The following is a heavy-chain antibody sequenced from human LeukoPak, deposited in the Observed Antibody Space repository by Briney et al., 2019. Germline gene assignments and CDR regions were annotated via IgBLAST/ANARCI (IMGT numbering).Heavy chain of an antibody. CDR3: AREGGEWELLRTFDY. V-gene: IGHV3-7*01. CDR1: GFTFSSYS. D-gene: IGHD1-26*01. Sequence: GGSLRLSCAASGFTFSSYSMNWVRQALGKGLEWVANIKQDGSEKYYVDSVKGRFTITRDNAKNSLYLQMNSLRAEDTAVYYCAREGGEWELLRTFDYWGQGTLVTVSS. CDR2: IKQDGSEK. J-gene: IGHJ4*02.